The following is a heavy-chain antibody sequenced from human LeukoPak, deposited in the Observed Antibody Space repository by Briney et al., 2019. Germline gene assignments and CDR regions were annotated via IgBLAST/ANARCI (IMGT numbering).Heavy chain of an antibody. Sequence: GASVKVSCKASGYTFTGYYMHWVRQAPGQGLEWMGWINPNSGGTNYAQKFQGRVTMTRNTSISTAYMELSSLRSEDTAVYYCARGIRIAAASTFGYWGQGTLVTVSS. CDR2: INPNSGGT. V-gene: IGHV1-2*02. CDR3: ARGIRIAAASTFGY. CDR1: GYTFTGYY. D-gene: IGHD6-13*01. J-gene: IGHJ4*02.